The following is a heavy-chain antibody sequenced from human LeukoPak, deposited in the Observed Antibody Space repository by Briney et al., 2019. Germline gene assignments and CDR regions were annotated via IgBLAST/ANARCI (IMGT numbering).Heavy chain of an antibody. J-gene: IGHJ4*02. Sequence: SETLSLTCTVSAYSISSDYNWGWIRQPPGKGLEWIGIIYHSGHTYHNPSLKSRVTISIDTSKNHFSLQLSSVTAADTAVYYCARVGIDSGSFADFDYWGQGTLVTVSS. D-gene: IGHD1-26*01. CDR2: IYHSGHT. CDR1: AYSISSDYN. V-gene: IGHV4-38-2*02. CDR3: ARVGIDSGSFADFDY.